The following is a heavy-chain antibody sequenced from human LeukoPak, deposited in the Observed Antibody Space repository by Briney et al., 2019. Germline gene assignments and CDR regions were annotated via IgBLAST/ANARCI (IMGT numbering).Heavy chain of an antibody. CDR2: IYSGGST. V-gene: IGHV3-66*01. CDR1: GFTFSGYS. J-gene: IGHJ4*02. Sequence: PGGSLRLSCAASGFTFSGYSMNWVRQAPGKGLEWVSVIYSGGSTYYADSVKGRFTISRDNSKNTLYLQMNSLRAEDTAVYYCARDKEGYFDYWGQGTLVTVSS. CDR3: ARDKEGYFDY.